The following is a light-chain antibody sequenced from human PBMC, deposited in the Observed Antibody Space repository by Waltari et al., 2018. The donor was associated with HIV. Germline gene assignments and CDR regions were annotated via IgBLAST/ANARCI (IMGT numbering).Light chain of an antibody. J-gene: IGKJ4*01. CDR2: GAS. CDR3: QQYNNWPPLT. Sequence: EIVMTQSPATLSVSPGERATLSCRTSQIISSNLAWYQQTPGQAPRLLIYGASTRAPGIPARFSGSGSGTEFTLTISSLQSEDFAVYYCQQYNNWPPLTFGGGTKVEIK. CDR1: QIISSN. V-gene: IGKV3-15*01.